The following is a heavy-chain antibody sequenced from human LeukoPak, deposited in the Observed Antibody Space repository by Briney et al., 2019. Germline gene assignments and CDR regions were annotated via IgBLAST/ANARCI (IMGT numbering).Heavy chain of an antibody. Sequence: GGSLRLSCTASGFTVSSNYMSWVRQAPGKGLEWVANIRQDGSEQYYMDSVKGRFTISRDNAKHSLFLQMNSLRAEDTAVYYCARVAVIYYYYMEVWGKGTTVTVSS. CDR1: GFTVSSNY. CDR2: IRQDGSEQ. V-gene: IGHV3-7*01. CDR3: ARVAVIYYYYMEV. D-gene: IGHD2/OR15-2a*01. J-gene: IGHJ6*03.